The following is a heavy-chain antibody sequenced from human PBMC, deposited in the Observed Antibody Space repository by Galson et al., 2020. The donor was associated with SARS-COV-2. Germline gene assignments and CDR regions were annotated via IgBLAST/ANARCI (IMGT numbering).Heavy chain of an antibody. J-gene: IGHJ1*01. V-gene: IGHV1-69*13. Sequence: SVKVSCKTSGGTFSSDAFYWVRQAPGQGLEWMGQIIPIFGTSNYAQKFQGRVSITADESTSTTYMELSSLTSEDTAVYYCARGIISTTGTEYFQPWGQGTLVTVSS. D-gene: IGHD1-1*01. CDR1: GGTFSSDA. CDR3: ARGIISTTGTEYFQP. CDR2: IIPIFGTS.